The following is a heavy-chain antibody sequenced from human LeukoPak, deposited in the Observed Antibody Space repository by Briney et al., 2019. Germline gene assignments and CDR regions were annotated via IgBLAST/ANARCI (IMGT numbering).Heavy chain of an antibody. CDR2: INPSGGST. Sequence: ASVKVSCKASGYTFTSYYMHWVRQAPGQGLEWMGIINPSGGSTSYAQKFQGRVTITADESTNTAYMELNSLRSEDTAVYYCARERMYSGLDYWGQGTLVTVSS. CDR3: ARERMYSGLDY. V-gene: IGHV1-46*01. J-gene: IGHJ4*02. CDR1: GYTFTSYY. D-gene: IGHD6-13*01.